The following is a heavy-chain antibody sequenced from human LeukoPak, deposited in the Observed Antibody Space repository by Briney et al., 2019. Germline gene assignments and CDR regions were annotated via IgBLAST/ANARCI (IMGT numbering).Heavy chain of an antibody. CDR3: ARDNYDSSGSNWFDP. V-gene: IGHV4-39*07. D-gene: IGHD3-22*01. CDR2: IYTSGST. Sequence: SETLSLTCTVSGDSISSSSSYWGWIRQPPGEGLEWIGSIYTSGSTNYNPSLKSRVTMSVDTSKNQFSLKLSSVTAADTAVYYCARDNYDSSGSNWFDPWGQGTLVTVSS. J-gene: IGHJ5*02. CDR1: GDSISSSSSY.